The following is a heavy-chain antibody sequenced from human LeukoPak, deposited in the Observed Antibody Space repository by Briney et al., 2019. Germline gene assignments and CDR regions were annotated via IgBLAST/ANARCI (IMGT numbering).Heavy chain of an antibody. V-gene: IGHV5-51*01. CDR3: ARRSGNYVDY. CDR1: GYSFTSYW. D-gene: IGHD1-26*01. CDR2: IYPGDSDT. J-gene: IGHJ4*02. Sequence: GESLKISCKASGYSFTSYWIGWVRQMPGKGLEYMGIIYPGDSDTKYSPSFQGQVTISADTSISTAYLQWSSLEASDTAMYYCARRSGNYVDYWGQGTLVTVSS.